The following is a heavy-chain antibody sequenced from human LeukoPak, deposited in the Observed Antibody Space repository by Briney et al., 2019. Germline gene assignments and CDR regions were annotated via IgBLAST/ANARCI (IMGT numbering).Heavy chain of an antibody. D-gene: IGHD3-22*01. V-gene: IGHV4-59*01. CDR1: GGSISSYY. J-gene: IGHJ6*02. Sequence: KPSETLSLTCTVSGGSISSYYWSWIRQPPGKGLEWIGYIYYSGSTNYNPSLKSRVTISVDTSKNQFSLKLSSVTAADTAVYYCARVPEDYHDSSGYYYYYYGMDVWGQGTTVTVSS. CDR2: IYYSGST. CDR3: ARVPEDYHDSSGYYYYYYGMDV.